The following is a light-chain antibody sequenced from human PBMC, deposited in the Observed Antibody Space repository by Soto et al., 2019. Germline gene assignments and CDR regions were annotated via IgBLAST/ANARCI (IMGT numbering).Light chain of an antibody. CDR3: QQYGSSPLFT. Sequence: EIVLTQSPGTLSLSPGERATLSCRASQSVSSRFLAWYQQKPGQAPRLLMYGASSRATGIPDRFSGTGSGTDFTLTISRLEPEDFAVYYCQQYGSSPLFTFGPGTKVDIK. CDR2: GAS. CDR1: QSVSSRF. V-gene: IGKV3-20*01. J-gene: IGKJ3*01.